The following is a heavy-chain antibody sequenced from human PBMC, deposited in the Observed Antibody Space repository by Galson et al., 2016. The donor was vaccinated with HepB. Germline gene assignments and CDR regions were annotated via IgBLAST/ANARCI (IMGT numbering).Heavy chain of an antibody. CDR2: INQDSSEK. D-gene: IGHD3-10*01. Sequence: SLRLSCAASGFTFGDYWMSWGRQVPGKGLEWVANINQDSSEKYYVGSVKGRFTISRDNAKKSLFLHMNSLTAEDAGVYYCARDYGSYWGQGGLVAVSS. CDR3: ARDYGSY. CDR1: GFTFGDYW. J-gene: IGHJ4*02. V-gene: IGHV3-7*01.